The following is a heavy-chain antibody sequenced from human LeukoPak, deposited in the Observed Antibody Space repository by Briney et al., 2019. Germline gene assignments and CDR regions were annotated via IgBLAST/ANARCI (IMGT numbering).Heavy chain of an antibody. Sequence: SQTLSLTCTVSGGSISSGGYYWSWIRQPPGKGLEWIGYIYYSGSTNYIPSLKSRVTISVDTSKNQFSLKLSSVTAADTAVYYCARDLRKSYYYYGMDVWGQGTTVTVSS. D-gene: IGHD3-16*01. CDR3: ARDLRKSYYYYGMDV. CDR1: GGSISSGGYY. V-gene: IGHV4-61*08. J-gene: IGHJ6*02. CDR2: IYYSGST.